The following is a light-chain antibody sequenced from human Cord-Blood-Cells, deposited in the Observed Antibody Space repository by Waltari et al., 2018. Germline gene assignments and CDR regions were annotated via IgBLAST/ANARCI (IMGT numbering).Light chain of an antibody. CDR1: SSAVGGYNY. CDR3: SSYTSSSTWV. V-gene: IGLV2-14*01. J-gene: IGLJ3*02. CDR2: AVS. Sequence: QSALTQPATVSGSPGQSITISCTGTSSAVGGYNYLPWYQQHPGKAPKLMIYAVSNRPSGVSNRFSGSKSGNTASLTISGLQAEDEADYYCSSYTSSSTWVFGGGTKLTVL.